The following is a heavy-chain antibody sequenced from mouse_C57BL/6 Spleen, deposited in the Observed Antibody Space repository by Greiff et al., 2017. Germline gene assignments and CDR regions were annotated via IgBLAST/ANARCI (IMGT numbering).Heavy chain of an antibody. J-gene: IGHJ4*01. D-gene: IGHD1-1*01. CDR2: IDPSDSYT. CDR3: ARSYYGSKDYYAMDY. Sequence: QVQLQQPGAELVKPGASVKLSCKASGYTFTSYWMQWVKQRPGPGLEWIGEIDPSDSYTNYNQKFKGKATLTVDTSSSTAYMQLSRLTSEDSAVYDCARSYYGSKDYYAMDYWGQGTSVTVSS. CDR1: GYTFTSYW. V-gene: IGHV1-50*01.